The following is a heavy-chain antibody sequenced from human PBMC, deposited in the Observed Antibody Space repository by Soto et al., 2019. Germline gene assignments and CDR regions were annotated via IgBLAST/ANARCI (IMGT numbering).Heavy chain of an antibody. CDR1: GGSISSGGYS. CDR2: IYHSGST. V-gene: IGHV4-30-2*01. Sequence: SEALSLTCAVSGGSISSGGYSWSWIRQPPGKGLEWIGYIYHSGSTYYNPSLKSRVTISVDRSKNQFSLKLSSVTAADTAVYYCARGGGGSGSYYYYYYGMDVWGQGTTVTVSS. D-gene: IGHD3-10*01. CDR3: ARGGGGSGSYYYYYYGMDV. J-gene: IGHJ6*02.